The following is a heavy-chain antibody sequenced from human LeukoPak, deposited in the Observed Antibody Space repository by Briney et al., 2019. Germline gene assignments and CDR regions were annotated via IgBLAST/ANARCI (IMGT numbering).Heavy chain of an antibody. CDR1: GYTFTKYG. V-gene: IGHV1-18*04. Sequence: ASVKVSCKASGYTFTKYGVSWVRQAPGQGLEWIGLINANNGNINYAQNLQGRVTVTTDTSTSTAYMELRRLRSDDTAVYYCARDIDYNIDYWGQGTLVTVSS. D-gene: IGHD3-10*01. J-gene: IGHJ4*02. CDR3: ARDIDYNIDY. CDR2: INANNGNI.